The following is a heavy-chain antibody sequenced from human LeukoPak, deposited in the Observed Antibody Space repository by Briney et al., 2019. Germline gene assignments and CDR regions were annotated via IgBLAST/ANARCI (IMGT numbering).Heavy chain of an antibody. J-gene: IGHJ4*02. CDR3: ARAYYYDSSGYLDYYYFDY. V-gene: IGHV3-7*01. Sequence: PGGSLRLSCAASGFTFSNYAMSWVRQAPGKGLEWVANIKQDGSEKYYVDSVKGRFTISRDNAKNSLYLQMNSLRAEDTAVYYCARAYYYDSSGYLDYYYFDYWGQGTLVTVSS. CDR1: GFTFSNYA. D-gene: IGHD3-22*01. CDR2: IKQDGSEK.